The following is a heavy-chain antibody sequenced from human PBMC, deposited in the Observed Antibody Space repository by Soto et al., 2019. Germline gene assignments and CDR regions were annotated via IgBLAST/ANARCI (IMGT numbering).Heavy chain of an antibody. V-gene: IGHV1-69*13. CDR1: GGTFSSYA. D-gene: IGHD2-2*01. Sequence: VASVKVSCKASGGTFSSYAISWVRQAPGQGLEWMGGIIPISDTTNYAQKFQGRVTITADESTSTAYMELSSLRSEDTAVYYCARSQGSSTSLEIYYYYYYGMDVWGQGTTVTVSS. CDR3: ARSQGSSTSLEIYYYYYYGMDV. CDR2: IIPISDTT. J-gene: IGHJ6*02.